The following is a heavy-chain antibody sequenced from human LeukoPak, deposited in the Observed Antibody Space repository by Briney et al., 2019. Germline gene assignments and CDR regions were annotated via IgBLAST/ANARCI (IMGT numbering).Heavy chain of an antibody. CDR2: IYYSGST. V-gene: IGHV4-39*07. CDR1: GGSISSSSYY. Sequence: SETLSLTCTVSGGSISSSSYYWGWIRQPPGKGLEWIGSIYYSGSTYYNPSLKSRVTISVDTSKNQFSLKLSSVTAADTAVYYCARERRPYDSSGYYPGDYYYYGMDVWGQGTTVTVSS. J-gene: IGHJ6*02. CDR3: ARERRPYDSSGYYPGDYYYYGMDV. D-gene: IGHD3-22*01.